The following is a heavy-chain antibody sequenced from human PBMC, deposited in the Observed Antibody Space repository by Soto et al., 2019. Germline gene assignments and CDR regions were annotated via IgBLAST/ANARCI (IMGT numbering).Heavy chain of an antibody. V-gene: IGHV3-11*01. D-gene: IGHD5-12*01. CDR1: GLTFTDYY. CDR3: ARERAPDIRFDS. J-gene: IGHJ5*01. Sequence: QVQLVESGGGLVKPGRSLRLSCAASGLTFTDYYMRWIRQIPGKGLEWISYISVRGDVIHYIDSVKGRFTISRDNAKNSLFLKMDSLRVEDSAIYYCARERAPDIRFDSWGQGTRVTVSS. CDR2: ISVRGDVI.